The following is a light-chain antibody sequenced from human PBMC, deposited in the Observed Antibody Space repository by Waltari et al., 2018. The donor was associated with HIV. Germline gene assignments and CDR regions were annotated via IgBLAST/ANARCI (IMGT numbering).Light chain of an antibody. Sequence: QSALTQPPSASGSPGQSVTISCTGTSSDVGGYDYVSWYQHPPGKVPRLIMYEGSKRPSGVPDRFSGFKSGNTASLTVSGLQADDEADYYCTSYAGSGEYVFGTGTKVTVL. CDR3: TSYAGSGEYV. CDR2: EGS. V-gene: IGLV2-8*01. CDR1: SSDVGGYDY. J-gene: IGLJ1*01.